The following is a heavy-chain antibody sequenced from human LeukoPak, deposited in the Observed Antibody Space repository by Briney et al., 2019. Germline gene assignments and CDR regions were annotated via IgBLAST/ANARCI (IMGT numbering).Heavy chain of an antibody. V-gene: IGHV3-23*01. D-gene: IGHD3-10*01. J-gene: IGHJ6*03. CDR3: AKGGAVSSKSITLIRGTRKYYYYMDV. Sequence: GGSLRLSCAASGFTFSSSGISWVRQAPGKGLEWVSGISESGGSTYYADSVKGRFTISRDNSKNTLYLQMNSLRAEDTAVYYCAKGGAVSSKSITLIRGTRKYYYYMDVWGKGTTVTISS. CDR1: GFTFSSSG. CDR2: ISESGGST.